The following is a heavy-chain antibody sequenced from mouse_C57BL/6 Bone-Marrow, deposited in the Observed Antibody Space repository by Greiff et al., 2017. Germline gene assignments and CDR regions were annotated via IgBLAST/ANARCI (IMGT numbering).Heavy chain of an antibody. CDR1: GYTFTDYS. D-gene: IGHD2-4*01. Sequence: VQLQQSGPVLVKPGASVKISCKASGYTFTDYSMHWVKQSPGQGLEWLGAIYPCNGGTSYNQKFKGKATLTVDTSSSTAYMELRRLTSEDSAVYYYASRLPRGAWFAYWGQGTLVTVSA. CDR3: ASRLPRGAWFAY. J-gene: IGHJ3*01. V-gene: IGHV1-26*01. CDR2: IYPCNGGT.